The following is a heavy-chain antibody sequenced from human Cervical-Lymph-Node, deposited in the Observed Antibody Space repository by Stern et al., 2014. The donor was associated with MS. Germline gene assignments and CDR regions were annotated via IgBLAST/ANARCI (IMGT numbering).Heavy chain of an antibody. CDR1: GFALRSYG. D-gene: IGHD2-15*01. Sequence: EQLVESGGGVVQPGRSLRLSCAASGFALRSYGMHWVRQAPGKGLEWVAVISNDGNEKYYADSVKGRFTISRDNSKNTLSLQMNSLKTEDTAVYYCAKDRLFCSGGGCYAMDVWGQGTTVTVSS. J-gene: IGHJ6*02. CDR2: ISNDGNEK. V-gene: IGHV3-30*18. CDR3: AKDRLFCSGGGCYAMDV.